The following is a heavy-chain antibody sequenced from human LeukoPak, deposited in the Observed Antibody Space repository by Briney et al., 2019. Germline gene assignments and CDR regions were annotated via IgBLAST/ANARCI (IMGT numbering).Heavy chain of an antibody. CDR1: GFTFSTYT. V-gene: IGHV3-21*01. J-gene: IGHJ4*02. D-gene: IGHD2-21*01. CDR3: ARSPSLGDPIDC. CDR2: ISSSCSYI. Sequence: GGSLRLSCAASGFTFSTYTMNWVRQAPGKGLEWVSSISSSCSYIFYADSVKGRFTISRDNAKNSLYLQMNGLRAEDTAVYYCARSPSLGDPIDCWGQGTLVTVSS.